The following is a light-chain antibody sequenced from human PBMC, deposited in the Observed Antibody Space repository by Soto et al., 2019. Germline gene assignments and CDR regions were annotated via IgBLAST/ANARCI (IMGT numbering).Light chain of an antibody. Sequence: EVVLTQSPANLSSSPGESVTLSCRASQSINTYLAWYQQKPGQAPRLLIYDASYRAAGIPSRFSGSGSGTDFTLTISSLEPADFAIYHCQQRSNWPLTFGGGTKVEI. CDR1: QSINTY. J-gene: IGKJ4*01. V-gene: IGKV3-11*01. CDR2: DAS. CDR3: QQRSNWPLT.